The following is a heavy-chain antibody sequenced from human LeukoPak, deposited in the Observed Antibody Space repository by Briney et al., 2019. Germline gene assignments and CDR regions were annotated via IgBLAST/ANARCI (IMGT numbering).Heavy chain of an antibody. CDR3: AKGGSSWYPHAFDI. CDR1: GFTFSINA. D-gene: IGHD6-13*01. J-gene: IGHJ3*02. V-gene: IGHV3-23*01. CDR2: ISGSGGST. Sequence: PGGSLRLSCAASGFTFSINAMRCVRQPPGKGLEWVSAISGSGGSTYYADSVKGRFTISRDNTKNTVYLQMNSLRGEDTAIYYCAKGGSSWYPHAFDIWGQGTMVTVSS.